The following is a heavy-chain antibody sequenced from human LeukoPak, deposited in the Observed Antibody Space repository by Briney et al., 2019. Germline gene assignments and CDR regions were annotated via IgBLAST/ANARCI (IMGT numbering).Heavy chain of an antibody. J-gene: IGHJ4*02. CDR3: ARVKHSGWSNEFDY. CDR2: IKQDGSEK. CDR1: GFTVSSNY. Sequence: PGGSLRLSCAASGFTVSSNYMSWVRQAPGKGLEWMANIKQDGSEKYYVDSVKGRFTISRDNAKNSLYLQVNSLRAEDTAVYYCARVKHSGWSNEFDYWGQGTLVTVSS. V-gene: IGHV3-7*01. D-gene: IGHD6-19*01.